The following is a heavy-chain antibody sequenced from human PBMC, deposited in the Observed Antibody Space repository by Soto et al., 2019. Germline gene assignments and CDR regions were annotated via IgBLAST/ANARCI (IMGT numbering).Heavy chain of an antibody. V-gene: IGHV1-69*02. CDR2: IIPILGIA. CDR3: ARTPAGATVTTVYYYYMDV. J-gene: IGHJ6*03. Sequence: ASVKVSCKASGGTFSSYTISWVRQAPGQGLEWMGRIIPILGIANYAQKFQGRVTITADKSTSTAYMELSSLRSEDTAVYYCARTPAGATVTTVYYYYMDVWGKGTTVTVSS. D-gene: IGHD4-17*01. CDR1: GGTFSSYT.